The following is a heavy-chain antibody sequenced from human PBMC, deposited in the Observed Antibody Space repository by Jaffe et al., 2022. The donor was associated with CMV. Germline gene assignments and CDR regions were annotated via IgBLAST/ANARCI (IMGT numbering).Heavy chain of an antibody. V-gene: IGHV3-64D*06. Sequence: EVQLVESGGGLVQPGGSLRLSCSASGFTFSSYAMHWVRQAPGKGLEYVSAISSNGGSTYYADSVKGRFTISRDNSKNTLYLQMSSLRAEDTAVYYCVKDRALRLAGDYPHDAFDIWGQGTMVTVSS. CDR2: ISSNGGST. CDR1: GFTFSSYA. D-gene: IGHD4-17*01. CDR3: VKDRALRLAGDYPHDAFDI. J-gene: IGHJ3*02.